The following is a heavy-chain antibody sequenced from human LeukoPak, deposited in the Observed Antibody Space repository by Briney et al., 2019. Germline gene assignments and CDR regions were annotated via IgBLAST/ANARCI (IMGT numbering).Heavy chain of an antibody. V-gene: IGHV4-34*01. J-gene: IGHJ4*02. Sequence: SETLSLTCAVYGGSFSGYYWSWIRQPPGKGLEWIGEINHSGSTNYNPSLKSRVTISVDTSKNQFSLKLSSVTAADTAVYYCAREIIRGVIITRFDYWGQGTLVTVSS. CDR2: INHSGST. D-gene: IGHD3-10*01. CDR3: AREIIRGVIITRFDY. CDR1: GGSFSGYY.